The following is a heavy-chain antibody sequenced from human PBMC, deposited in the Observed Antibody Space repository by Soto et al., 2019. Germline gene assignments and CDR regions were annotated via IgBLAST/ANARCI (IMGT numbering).Heavy chain of an antibody. Sequence: PGGSLRLSCAASGFTFISYAMHWGRQAPGKGLEWVAVISYDGSNKYYADSVKGRFTISRDNSKNTLYVQMNSLRPEDTAVYYCARAPDIVLIRAYYYYGMDVWGQGTTVTVSS. V-gene: IGHV3-30-3*01. CDR2: ISYDGSNK. CDR1: GFTFISYA. D-gene: IGHD2-8*01. J-gene: IGHJ6*02. CDR3: ARAPDIVLIRAYYYYGMDV.